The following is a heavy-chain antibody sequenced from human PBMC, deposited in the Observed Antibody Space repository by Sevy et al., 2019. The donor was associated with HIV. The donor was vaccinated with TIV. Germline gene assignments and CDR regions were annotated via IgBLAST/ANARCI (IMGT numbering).Heavy chain of an antibody. CDR2: INWNSGSL. Sequence: GGSLRLSCAGSGFTFEDYALHWVRQAPGQGLEWVAGINWNSGSLAYADSVKGRFTISRDDAKNSLYLQMDTLRTEDTALYYCAKTPMTEAAPYIDFWGQGTLVTVSS. V-gene: IGHV3-9*01. CDR3: AKTPMTEAAPYIDF. CDR1: GFTFEDYA. J-gene: IGHJ4*02. D-gene: IGHD6-19*01.